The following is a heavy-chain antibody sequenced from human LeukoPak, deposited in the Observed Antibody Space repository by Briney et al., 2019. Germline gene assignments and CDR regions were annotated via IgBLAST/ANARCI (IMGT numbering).Heavy chain of an antibody. CDR3: AKRSNSGWNLDY. V-gene: IGHV3-20*04. CDR2: INWSGGRT. Sequence: GGSLRLSCAASGFTFDDYGMSWVRQAPGKGLEWVSGINWSGGRTGYADSVKGRFTISRDNAKNSLYLQMNSLRAEDMALYYCAKRSNSGWNLDYWGQGTLVTVSS. J-gene: IGHJ4*02. CDR1: GFTFDDYG. D-gene: IGHD6-19*01.